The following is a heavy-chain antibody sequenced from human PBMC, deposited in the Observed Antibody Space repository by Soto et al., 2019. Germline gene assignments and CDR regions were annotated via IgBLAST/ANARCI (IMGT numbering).Heavy chain of an antibody. CDR1: GFTFSSYS. D-gene: IGHD3-3*01. Sequence: GGSLRLSCAASGFTFSSYSMNWVRQAPGKGLEWVSSISSSSSYIYYADSVKGRFTTSRDNAKNSLYLQMNSLRAEDTAVYYCARAVLWSGYAFDIWGQGTMVTVSS. J-gene: IGHJ3*02. CDR3: ARAVLWSGYAFDI. V-gene: IGHV3-21*01. CDR2: ISSSSSYI.